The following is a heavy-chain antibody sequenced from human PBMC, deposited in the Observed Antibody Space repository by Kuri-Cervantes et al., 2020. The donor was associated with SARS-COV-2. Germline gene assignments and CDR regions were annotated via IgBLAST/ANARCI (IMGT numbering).Heavy chain of an antibody. CDR3: AREGELRAFDI. CDR1: GFTFSNAW. V-gene: IGHV3-48*04. CDR2: ISSNGNTI. Sequence: GESLKISCAASGFTFSNAWMNWVRQAPGKGLEWISYISSNGNTIYYADSVKGRFTISRDNAKNSLYLQMNSLRAEDTAVYYCAREGELRAFDIWGQGTMVTVSS. D-gene: IGHD1-26*01. J-gene: IGHJ3*02.